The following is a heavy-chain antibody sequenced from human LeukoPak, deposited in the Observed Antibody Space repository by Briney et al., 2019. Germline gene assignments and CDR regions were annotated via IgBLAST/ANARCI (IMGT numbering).Heavy chain of an antibody. D-gene: IGHD4-17*01. CDR3: ARGKLDYGDYGVDWFDP. V-gene: IGHV4-34*01. J-gene: IGHJ5*02. Sequence: SETLSLTCAVYGGSFSGYYWSWIRQPPGKGLEWLGEINHSGSTNYNPSLKSRVTISVDTSKNQFSLKLSSVTAADTAVYYCARGKLDYGDYGVDWFDPWGQGTLVTVSS. CDR1: GGSFSGYY. CDR2: INHSGST.